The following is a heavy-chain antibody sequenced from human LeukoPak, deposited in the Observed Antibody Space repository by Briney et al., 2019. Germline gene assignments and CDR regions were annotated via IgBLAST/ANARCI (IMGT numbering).Heavy chain of an antibody. Sequence: PSETLSLTCTVSGGSISGFFRSWIRQPPGKGLEWLGCIDYSGITQYNPSLKSRVTISVDTSKQQFSLKLSSVTAADTAVYYCARDLELERNRWNYFESWGQGTLVTVSS. J-gene: IGHJ4*02. CDR3: ARDLELERNRWNYFES. V-gene: IGHV4-59*01. D-gene: IGHD1-1*01. CDR1: GGSISGFF. CDR2: IDYSGIT.